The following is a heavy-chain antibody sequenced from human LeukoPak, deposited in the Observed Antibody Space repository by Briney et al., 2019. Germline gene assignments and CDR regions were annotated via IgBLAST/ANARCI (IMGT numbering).Heavy chain of an antibody. CDR1: GFTFRSYG. D-gene: IGHD2-15*01. J-gene: IGHJ4*02. CDR3: AGGCSGGGCYSSYFDY. CDR2: ISGSDGTT. V-gene: IGHV3-23*01. Sequence: PGGSLRLSCAASGFTFRSYGMSWVRQAPGKGLEWVSGISGSDGTTYYADSVKGRFTISRDNSKNTLYLQMNSLRGDDTAVYYCAGGCSGGGCYSSYFDYWGQGTLVTVSS.